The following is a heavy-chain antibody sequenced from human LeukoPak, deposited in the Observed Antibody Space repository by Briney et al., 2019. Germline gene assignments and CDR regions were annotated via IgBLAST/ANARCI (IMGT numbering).Heavy chain of an antibody. V-gene: IGHV4-59*01. CDR3: ARDQYYDAFDI. D-gene: IGHD1-26*01. CDR2: IYYTGNT. CDR1: GGCISSSYY. Sequence: PSETLSLTCTVSGGCISSSYYWSWIRQPPGKGLEWIGCIYYTGNTNYNPSLKSRVTISVDTSKNQFSLKLSSVTAADTAVYYCARDQYYDAFDIWGQGTMVIVSS. J-gene: IGHJ3*02.